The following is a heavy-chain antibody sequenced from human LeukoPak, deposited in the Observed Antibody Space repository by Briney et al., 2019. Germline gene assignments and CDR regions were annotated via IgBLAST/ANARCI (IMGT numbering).Heavy chain of an antibody. CDR2: ISSSGSSI. CDR3: ARAVRRDDY. V-gene: IGHV3-48*03. CDR1: GFTFSSYE. Sequence: PGGSLRLSCAASGFTFSSYEMNWVRQAPGKGLEWVSFISSSGSSIYYADSVKGRFTISIDNAKNSLYLQMNSLRAEDTAVYYCARAVRRDDYWGQGTLVTVSS. D-gene: IGHD6-19*01. J-gene: IGHJ4*02.